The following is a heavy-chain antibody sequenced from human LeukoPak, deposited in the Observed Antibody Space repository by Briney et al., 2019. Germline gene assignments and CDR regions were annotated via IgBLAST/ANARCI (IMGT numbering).Heavy chain of an antibody. J-gene: IGHJ6*03. CDR3: ARRQTNYYYDTYYMDV. CDR1: GYTFTSHD. CDR2: MNPNSGNT. Sequence: ASVKVSCKASGYTFTSHDINWVRQATGQGLEWMGWMNPNSGNTGYAQKFQGRVTITRNTSISTAYMELSSLRSEDTAVYYCARRQTNYYYDTYYMDVWGKGTTVTVSS. V-gene: IGHV1-8*03. D-gene: IGHD3-22*01.